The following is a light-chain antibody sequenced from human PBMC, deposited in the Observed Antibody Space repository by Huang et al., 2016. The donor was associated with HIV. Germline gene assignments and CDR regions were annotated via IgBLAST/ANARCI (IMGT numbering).Light chain of an antibody. CDR3: QQYRDWPPYT. CDR2: RPS. V-gene: IGKV3-15*01. J-gene: IGKJ2*01. Sequence: EIVLTQSPATLSVSPWERATLSCRASQSVGSDLAWYQHRPGQAPSLLIYRPSTRATGIPARVSGSGYGTDFILTVSSLQSEDVALYYCQQYRDWPPYTFGQGTKLEIK. CDR1: QSVGSD.